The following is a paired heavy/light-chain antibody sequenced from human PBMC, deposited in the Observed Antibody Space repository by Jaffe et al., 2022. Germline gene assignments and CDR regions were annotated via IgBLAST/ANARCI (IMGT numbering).Heavy chain of an antibody. Sequence: EVQMLESGGGLVQPGGSLRLSCAASGFTFSSYGMSWVRQAPGKGLEWVSAISGSGGKTFYADSVTGRFTISRDNSKNTLSLQMNSLRAEDTAIYYCARGTVISGGYYSAYHYYYMDVWGKGTTVTVSS. CDR3: ARGTVISGGYYSAYHYYYMDV. V-gene: IGHV3-23*01. D-gene: IGHD3-10*01. J-gene: IGHJ6*03. CDR2: ISGSGGKT. CDR1: GFTFSSYG.
Light chain of an antibody. J-gene: IGKJ5*01. V-gene: IGKV3-15*01. CDR2: GTS. CDR1: QSVSSN. Sequence: EIVMTQSPATLSVSPGERATLSCRASQSVSSNLAWYQQIPGQAPRLVVYGTSTRATDIPARFSGSGSGTEFTLTISSLQSEDFAVYYCQQYNDWPITFGQGTRLDIK. CDR3: QQYNDWPIT.